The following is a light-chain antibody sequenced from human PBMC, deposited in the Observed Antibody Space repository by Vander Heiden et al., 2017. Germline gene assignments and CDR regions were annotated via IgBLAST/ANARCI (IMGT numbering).Light chain of an antibody. Sequence: QSVLTQPPSASGTPGQRVTISCSGSNSSIVTWYPQLPGTAPKLLMYSNNQRPSGVPDRCSGSKSGTSAALAISGLQSEDEADYYCAAWDDSLNGWVFGGGTKLTVL. CDR2: SNN. J-gene: IGLJ3*02. CDR3: AAWDDSLNGWV. CDR1: NSSI. V-gene: IGLV1-44*01.